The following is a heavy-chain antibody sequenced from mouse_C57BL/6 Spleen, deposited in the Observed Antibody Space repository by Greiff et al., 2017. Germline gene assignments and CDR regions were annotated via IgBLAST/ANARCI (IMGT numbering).Heavy chain of an antibody. CDR2: IYPSDSET. J-gene: IGHJ3*01. D-gene: IGHD2-3*01. Sequence: QVQLQQPGAELVRPGSSVKLSCKASGYTFTSYWMDWVKQRPGQGLEWIGNIYPSDSETHYNQKFKDKATLTVDKSSSTAYMQLSSLTSEDSAVYYCARAAHDGYSWFAYWGQGTLVTVSA. CDR1: GYTFTSYW. CDR3: ARAAHDGYSWFAY. V-gene: IGHV1-61*01.